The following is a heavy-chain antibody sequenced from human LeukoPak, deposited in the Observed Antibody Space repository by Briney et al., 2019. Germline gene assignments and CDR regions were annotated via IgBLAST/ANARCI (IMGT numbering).Heavy chain of an antibody. CDR2: IIPIFGTA. Sequence: ASVKVSCKASGYKFTSFDISWVRQAPGQGLEWMGRIIPIFGTANYAQKFQGRVTITTDESTSTAYMELSSLRSEDTAVYYCARPDDGTGDAFDIWGQGTMVTVSS. J-gene: IGHJ3*02. CDR3: ARPDDGTGDAFDI. D-gene: IGHD1-1*01. V-gene: IGHV1-69*05. CDR1: GYKFTSFD.